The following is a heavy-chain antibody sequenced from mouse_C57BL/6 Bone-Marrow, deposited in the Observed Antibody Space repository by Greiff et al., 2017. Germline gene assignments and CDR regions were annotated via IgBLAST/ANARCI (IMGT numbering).Heavy chain of an antibody. CDR1: GFNIKDDY. V-gene: IGHV14-4*01. CDR2: IDPENGDT. J-gene: IGHJ3*01. CDR3: TTNWAWFAY. Sequence: EVQLQQSGAELVRPGASVKLSCTASGFNIKDDYMHWVKQRPEQGLEWIGWIDPENGDTEYASKFQGKATIPADTSSNTAYLQLSSLASEDTAVYYCTTNWAWFAYWGQGTLVTVSA. D-gene: IGHD4-1*02.